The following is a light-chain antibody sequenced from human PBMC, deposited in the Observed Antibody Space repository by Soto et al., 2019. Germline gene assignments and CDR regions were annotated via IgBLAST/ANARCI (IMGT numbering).Light chain of an antibody. CDR2: GNR. CDR3: QSYDNSLSGFYV. CDR1: SSNIGAGYD. J-gene: IGLJ1*01. Sequence: QSVLTQAPSVSGAPGQGVTISCTGSSSNIGAGYDVHWYQQLPGTAPKLLIYGNRNRPSGVPDRFSGSKSGTSASLAITGLEAEDEADYYCQSYDNSLSGFYVFGTGTKLTVL. V-gene: IGLV1-40*01.